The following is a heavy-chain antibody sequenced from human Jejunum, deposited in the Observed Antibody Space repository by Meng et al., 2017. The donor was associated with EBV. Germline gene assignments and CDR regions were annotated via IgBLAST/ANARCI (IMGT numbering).Heavy chain of an antibody. Sequence: QLVEFGGAVVKPGGYLRLSCAASGFTFSSYWMHWVRQAPGKGLVWVSRINEDGRITTYADSVKGRFTISRDNTKTTLYLQMNRLRAEDTAVYFCSRDLVGSADDWGQGTLVTVSS. CDR1: GFTFSSYW. D-gene: IGHD6-25*01. CDR3: SRDLVGSADD. V-gene: IGHV3-74*01. J-gene: IGHJ4*02. CDR2: INEDGRIT.